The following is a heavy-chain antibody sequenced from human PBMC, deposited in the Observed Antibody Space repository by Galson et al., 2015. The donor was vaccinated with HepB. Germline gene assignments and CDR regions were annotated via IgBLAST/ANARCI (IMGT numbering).Heavy chain of an antibody. Sequence: SLRLSCAASGFNFRTFPMYWVRQAPGKGLEYLALISYDGASTYYADSVQGRFTISRDNSKNTLYLQMDTLTSEDSAIYYCATFRIEVTGTRAYWGQGSVVTVSS. D-gene: IGHD2-21*02. CDR3: ATFRIEVTGTRAY. CDR2: ISYDGAST. CDR1: GFNFRTFP. V-gene: IGHV3-30-3*01. J-gene: IGHJ4*02.